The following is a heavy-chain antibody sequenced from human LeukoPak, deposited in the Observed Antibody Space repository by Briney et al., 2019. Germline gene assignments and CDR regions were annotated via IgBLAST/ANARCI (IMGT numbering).Heavy chain of an antibody. J-gene: IGHJ4*02. CDR3: ARNSCPSGSCYDNRGYFDY. CDR1: GGSISSATYY. D-gene: IGHD2-15*01. V-gene: IGHV4-61*02. CDR2: IYTSGST. Sequence: SETLSLTCTVSGGSISSATYYRSWIRQPAGKGLEWIGRIYTSGSTNYNPSLKSRITISVDTSKNQFSLKLSSVTAADTAVYYCARNSCPSGSCYDNRGYFDYWGQGTRVAVSP.